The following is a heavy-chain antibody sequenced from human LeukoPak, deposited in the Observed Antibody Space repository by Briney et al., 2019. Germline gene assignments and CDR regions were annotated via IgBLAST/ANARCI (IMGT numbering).Heavy chain of an antibody. D-gene: IGHD6-13*01. V-gene: IGHV3-7*01. CDR3: AGGRQLGY. CDR2: IKEDGSEK. J-gene: IGHJ4*02. CDR1: GFTFSNYW. Sequence: QPGGSLSLSCAASGFTFSNYWMSWVRQAPGKGLEWVANIKEDGSEKYYVDSVKGRFTISRDNARNSLYLQMNSLRAEDTAVYYCAGGRQLGYWGQGTLVTVSS.